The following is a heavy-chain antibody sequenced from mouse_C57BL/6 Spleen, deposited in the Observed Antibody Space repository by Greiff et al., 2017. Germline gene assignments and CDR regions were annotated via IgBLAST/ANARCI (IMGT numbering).Heavy chain of an antibody. CDR1: GFTFSSYG. Sequence: EVQGVESGGELVKPGGSLKLSCAASGFTFSSYGMSWVRQTPDKRLEWVATISRGGSDTYYPDSVKGRFTISRDNAKNTLYLQMSSLKSEVTTMYYCASLDSSGFGWFACWGKGTLVTVSA. V-gene: IGHV5-6*01. J-gene: IGHJ3*01. CDR3: ASLDSSGFGWFAC. CDR2: ISRGGSDT. D-gene: IGHD3-2*02.